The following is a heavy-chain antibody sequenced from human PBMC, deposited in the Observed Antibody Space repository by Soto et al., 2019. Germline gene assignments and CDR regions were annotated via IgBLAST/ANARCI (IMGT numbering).Heavy chain of an antibody. CDR1: AGSISSDGFY. Sequence: VQLQESGPGLVKPSQTLSLTCSVSAGSISSDGFYWNWIRQPPGKGLEWIGYIYHSGGTYSSPSLRSRVTISVDTSKNQFTLKLSSVTAADTAVYYCARDRGGYGVFDYWGQGTLVTVSS. CDR2: IYHSGGT. CDR3: ARDRGGYGVFDY. V-gene: IGHV4-31*03. D-gene: IGHD5-12*01. J-gene: IGHJ4*02.